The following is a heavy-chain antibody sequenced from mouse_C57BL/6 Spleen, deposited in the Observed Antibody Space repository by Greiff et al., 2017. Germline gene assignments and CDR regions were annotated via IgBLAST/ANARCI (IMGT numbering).Heavy chain of an antibody. D-gene: IGHD1-1*01. CDR3: ARGDGSSYEGYYFDY. V-gene: IGHV1-63*01. Sequence: VQVVESGAELVRPGTSVKMSCKASGYTFTNYWIGWAKQRPGHGLEWIGDIYPGGGYTNYNEKFKGKATLTADKSSRTAYMQFSSLTSEDSAIYYCARGDGSSYEGYYFDYWGQGTTLTVSS. CDR1: GYTFTNYW. CDR2: IYPGGGYT. J-gene: IGHJ2*01.